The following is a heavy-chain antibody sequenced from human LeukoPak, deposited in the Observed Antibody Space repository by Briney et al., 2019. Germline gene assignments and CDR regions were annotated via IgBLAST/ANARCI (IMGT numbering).Heavy chain of an antibody. CDR2: IYPGDPDT. D-gene: IGHD6-6*01. CDR1: GYSFTSYW. J-gene: IGHJ4*02. Sequence: GESLKISCKGSGYSFTSYWIGWVRQLPGKGLEWMGIIYPGDPDTRYSPSFEGQVTMSAHKSISTAYLQWSSLNASDTAMYYCARRGRPSNYFDYWGQGTLVTVSS. CDR3: ARRGRPSNYFDY. V-gene: IGHV5-51*01.